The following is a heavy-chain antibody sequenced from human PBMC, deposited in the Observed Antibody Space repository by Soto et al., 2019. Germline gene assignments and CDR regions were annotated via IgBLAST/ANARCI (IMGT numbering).Heavy chain of an antibody. Sequence: SETLSLTCAVYGWSFSGYYCGGIRQPPEKGLEWIGEINHSGSTNYNPSLKSRVTVSVDTSKNQFSLKLSSVTAADTAVYYCARMARRLVHGSWSDPWGQVPLLTVSS. CDR3: ARMARRLVHGSWSDP. V-gene: IGHV4-34*01. CDR1: GWSFSGYY. CDR2: INHSGST. J-gene: IGHJ5*02. D-gene: IGHD6-19*01.